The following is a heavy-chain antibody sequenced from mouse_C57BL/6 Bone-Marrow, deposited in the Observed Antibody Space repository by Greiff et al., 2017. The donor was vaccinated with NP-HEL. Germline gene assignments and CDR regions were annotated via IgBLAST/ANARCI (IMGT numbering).Heavy chain of an antibody. CDR3: TRDYYGSPYWYFDV. D-gene: IGHD1-1*01. Sequence: DVMLVESGEGLVKPGGSLKLSCAASGFTFSSYAMSWVRQTPEKRLEWVSYISSGGDYIYYADTVKGRFTISRDNARNTLYLQMSSLKSEDTAMYYCTRDYYGSPYWYFDVWGTGTTVTVSS. CDR1: GFTFSSYA. CDR2: ISSGGDYI. V-gene: IGHV5-9-1*02. J-gene: IGHJ1*03.